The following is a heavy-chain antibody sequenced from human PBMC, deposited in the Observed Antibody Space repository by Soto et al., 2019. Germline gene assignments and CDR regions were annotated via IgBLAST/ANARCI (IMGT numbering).Heavy chain of an antibody. D-gene: IGHD1-1*01. Sequence: QITLKHSGPTLVKPTQTLTLTCTVSGFSLTTPGLGVGWIRQPPGKALEWLTLVYWHDDKRYSSSLRDRLTIARDTSNNRVVLSMTNMDPEDSATYYCVRLMSTDTTGYFDYWGQGILVTVSS. CDR3: VRLMSTDTTGYFDY. CDR2: VYWHDDK. CDR1: GFSLTTPGLG. V-gene: IGHV2-5*01. J-gene: IGHJ4*02.